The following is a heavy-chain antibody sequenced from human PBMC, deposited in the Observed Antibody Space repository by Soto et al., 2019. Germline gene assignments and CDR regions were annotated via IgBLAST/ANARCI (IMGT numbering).Heavy chain of an antibody. D-gene: IGHD3-22*01. CDR2: IIPIFGTA. V-gene: IGHV1-69*13. CDR1: GCTFSSYA. J-gene: IGHJ4*02. CDR3: ARDFVEYYDSSGYYYEPTFDY. Sequence: SVKVSCKASGCTFSSYAISWVRQAPGQGLEWMGGIIPIFGTANYAQKFQGRVTITADESTSTAYMELSSLRSEDTAVYYCARDFVEYYDSSGYYYEPTFDYWGQGPLVTVSS.